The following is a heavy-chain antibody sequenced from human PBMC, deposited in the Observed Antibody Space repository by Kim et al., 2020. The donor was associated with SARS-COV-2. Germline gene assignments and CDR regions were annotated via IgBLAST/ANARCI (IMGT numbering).Heavy chain of an antibody. V-gene: IGHV3-33*05. CDR2: SPYEGRNE. D-gene: IGHD6-19*01. CDR3: ARDGGSGWSPSYDFDN. Sequence: GGSLRLSCATSGFTLRVHGIHWVRQAPGRGLEWVAVSPYEGRNEKYADSVKGRFTISRETSKNRLYLQMSSLRVEDTAVYYCARDGGSGWSPSYDFDNWGQGTLVTVSS. J-gene: IGHJ4*02. CDR1: GFTLRVHG.